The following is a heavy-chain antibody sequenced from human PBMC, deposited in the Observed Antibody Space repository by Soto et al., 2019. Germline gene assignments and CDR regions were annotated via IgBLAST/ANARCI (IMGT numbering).Heavy chain of an antibody. CDR1: GGSIRSYY. J-gene: IGHJ6*02. CDR2: FYHSGNS. V-gene: IGHV4-59*01. D-gene: IGHD5-18*01. CDR3: ARISSVDPYGYVNGGLDV. Sequence: SETLSLTCSVSGGSIRSYYWSWIRQSPEKGLEWIGYFYHSGNSNYNPSLKSRVTISVDTSKNQLSLSLRSVTAADTAAYFCARISSVDPYGYVNGGLDVWGQGTTVTVSS.